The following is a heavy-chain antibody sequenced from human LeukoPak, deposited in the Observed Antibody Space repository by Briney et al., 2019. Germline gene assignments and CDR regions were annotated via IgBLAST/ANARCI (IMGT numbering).Heavy chain of an antibody. CDR3: ARVDSGYSSSWYPYYFDY. CDR2: IYYSGST. Sequence: SETLSLTCTVSGGSISSYYWSWIRQPPGKGLEWIGYIYYSGSTNYNPSLKSRVTISIDASKNQFSLQLSSVTAADTAVYYCARVDSGYSSSWYPYYFDYWGPGTLVTVSS. CDR1: GGSISSYY. V-gene: IGHV4-59*01. J-gene: IGHJ4*02. D-gene: IGHD6-13*01.